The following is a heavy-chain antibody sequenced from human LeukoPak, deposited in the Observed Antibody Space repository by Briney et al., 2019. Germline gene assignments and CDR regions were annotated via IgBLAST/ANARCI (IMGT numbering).Heavy chain of an antibody. CDR1: GYTFTGYY. CDR3: ARAGVIYYDSSGYYFDY. Sequence: ASVKVSCKASGYTFTGYYMHWVRQAPGQGLEWMGWINPNSGGTNYAQKFQGRVTMTRDTSISTAYMELSRLRSDDTAVYYCARAGVIYYDSSGYYFDYWRQGTLVTVSS. V-gene: IGHV1-2*02. CDR2: INPNSGGT. J-gene: IGHJ4*02. D-gene: IGHD3-22*01.